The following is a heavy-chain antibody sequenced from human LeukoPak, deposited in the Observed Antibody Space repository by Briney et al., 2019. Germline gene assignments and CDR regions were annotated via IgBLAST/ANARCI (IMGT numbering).Heavy chain of an antibody. V-gene: IGHV4-59*01. D-gene: IGHD3-22*01. CDR3: ARDLDRSYYYDSSGYQYYFDY. Sequence: PSETLSLTCTVSGGSISSYYWSWIRQSPGKGLECIGYIHYTGSTNYNPSLKSRVTISVETSKNQFSLKLKSVTAADTAVYYCARDLDRSYYYDSSGYQYYFDYWGQGTLVTVSS. J-gene: IGHJ4*02. CDR2: IHYTGST. CDR1: GGSISSYY.